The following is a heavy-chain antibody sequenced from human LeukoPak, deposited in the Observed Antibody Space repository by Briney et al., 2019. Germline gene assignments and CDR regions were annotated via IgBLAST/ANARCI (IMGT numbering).Heavy chain of an antibody. CDR2: ISSSSSTI. CDR1: GFTFSSYS. D-gene: IGHD2-8*01. Sequence: GGSLRLSCAASGFTFSSYSMNWVRQAPGKGLEWVSYISSSSSTIYYADSVKGRFTISKDNAKNSLYLQMNSLRAEDTAVYYCARDPIVLMVYAWYYFDYWGQGTLVTVSS. J-gene: IGHJ4*02. CDR3: ARDPIVLMVYAWYYFDY. V-gene: IGHV3-48*01.